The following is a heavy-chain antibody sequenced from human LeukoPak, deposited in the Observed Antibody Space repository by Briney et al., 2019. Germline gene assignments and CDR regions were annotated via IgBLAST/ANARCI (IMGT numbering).Heavy chain of an antibody. CDR1: GGSISSYY. D-gene: IGHD4-17*01. V-gene: IGHV4-59*08. CDR2: IYYSGST. Sequence: SETLSLTCTVSGGSISSYYWSWIRQPPGEGLEWIGYIYYSGSTNYNPSLKSRVTISVDTSKNQFSLKLSSVTAADTAVYYCARLSDGDYHFDYWGQGTLVTVSS. J-gene: IGHJ4*02. CDR3: ARLSDGDYHFDY.